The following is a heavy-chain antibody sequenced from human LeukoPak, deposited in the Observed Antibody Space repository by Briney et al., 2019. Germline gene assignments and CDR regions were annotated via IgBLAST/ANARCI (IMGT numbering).Heavy chain of an antibody. CDR1: GFTFSDYT. J-gene: IGHJ5*02. CDR3: ARGEISSGYCSGGGCYSGWFDP. D-gene: IGHD2-15*01. CDR2: ISSSSSHI. Sequence: GGSLRLSCAASGFTFSDYTINWVRQAPGKGLEWVSSISSSSSHIYYADSVKGRFTISRNNAKNSLYLQMNSLRAEDTAVYYCARGEISSGYCSGGGCYSGWFDPWGQGTLVTVSS. V-gene: IGHV3-21*01.